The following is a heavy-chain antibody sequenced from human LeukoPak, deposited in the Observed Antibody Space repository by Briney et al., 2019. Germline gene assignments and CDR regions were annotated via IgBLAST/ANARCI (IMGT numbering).Heavy chain of an antibody. CDR2: ISAGNGNT. CDR3: ARGAPFNSRHPYDY. V-gene: IGHV1-3*01. Sequence: ASVKVSCKASGYTFTSYAIHWVRQAPGQRLEWMGWISAGNGNTKYSQNFQGRVTFISNTSATTAFMELSSLRSEDAAVYYCARGAPFNSRHPYDYWGQGTLVTVSS. D-gene: IGHD2/OR15-2a*01. J-gene: IGHJ4*02. CDR1: GYTFTSYA.